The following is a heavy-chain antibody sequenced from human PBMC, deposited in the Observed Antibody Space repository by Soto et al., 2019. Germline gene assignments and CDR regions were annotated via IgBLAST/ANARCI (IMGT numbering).Heavy chain of an antibody. CDR1: GGSVSSCSYY. D-gene: IGHD3-10*01. J-gene: IGHJ6*02. CDR3: AREVYYGSGSYIATISYGMDV. CDR2: IYYSGST. Sequence: PSETLSLTCTVSGGSVSSCSYYWSWIRQPPGKGLEWIGYIYYSGSTNYNPSLKSRVTISVDTSKNQFSLKLSSVTAADTAVYYCAREVYYGSGSYIATISYGMDVWGQGTTVTVSS. V-gene: IGHV4-61*01.